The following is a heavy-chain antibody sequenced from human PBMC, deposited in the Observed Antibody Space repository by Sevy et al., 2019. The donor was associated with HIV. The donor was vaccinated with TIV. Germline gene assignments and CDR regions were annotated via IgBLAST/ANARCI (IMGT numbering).Heavy chain of an antibody. D-gene: IGHD1-26*01. CDR3: VRAGGTFDSYWYFDL. CDR2: ISPVDDT. CDR1: GFTFTDYD. Sequence: GRSLRLSCAASGFTFTDYDMHWVRQGSGRGLEWVSGISPVDDTNYPDFLKGRFTISRENAKKSLFLQINSLRAEDTAVYHCVRAGGTFDSYWYFDLWGRGTLVTVSS. J-gene: IGHJ2*01. V-gene: IGHV3-13*01.